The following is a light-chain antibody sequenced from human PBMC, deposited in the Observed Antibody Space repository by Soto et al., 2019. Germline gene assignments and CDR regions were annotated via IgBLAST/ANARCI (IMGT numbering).Light chain of an antibody. V-gene: IGKV4-1*01. J-gene: IGKJ2*01. CDR1: QSVLSSSNNKKY. Sequence: DIVMTQSPDSLAVSLGERATINCKSSQSVLSSSNNKKYLAWYQKKPGQPPKLLMYWAAMRESGVPDRFSGSGSGTEFTIPSGRLPSEEVAVYYCQQCYATPYTFGQGTKLEIK. CDR3: QQCYATPYT. CDR2: WAA.